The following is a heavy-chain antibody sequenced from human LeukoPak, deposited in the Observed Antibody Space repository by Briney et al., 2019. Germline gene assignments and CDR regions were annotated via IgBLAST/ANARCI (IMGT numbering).Heavy chain of an antibody. CDR2: IQGDGSNT. V-gene: IGHV3-74*01. CDR3: SRGTSAGGPISPFDF. D-gene: IGHD4-23*01. J-gene: IGHJ4*02. CDR1: VFTFYKNW. Sequence: GGSLGLSCVASVFTFYKNWMHGVRHSPGRGVVWVSRIQGDGSNTNYADSVKGRFSISRDNAKNTVYLQMTSLWAEDTGTHYCSRGTSAGGPISPFDFWGQGTVVTVSS.